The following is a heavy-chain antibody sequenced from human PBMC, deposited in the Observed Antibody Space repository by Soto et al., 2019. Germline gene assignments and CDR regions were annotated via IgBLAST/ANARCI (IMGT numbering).Heavy chain of an antibody. Sequence: GGSLRLSCAASGFTFSTYWMNWVRQAPGKGLVWVSLINPDGRTTTYADSVKGRFTISRDNAKNTVYLQMNSLRVDYTAVYYCARDLRGSPDSWGQGTRVTVSS. V-gene: IGHV3-74*01. CDR3: ARDLRGSPDS. J-gene: IGHJ4*02. CDR2: INPDGRTT. CDR1: GFTFSTYW. D-gene: IGHD1-26*01.